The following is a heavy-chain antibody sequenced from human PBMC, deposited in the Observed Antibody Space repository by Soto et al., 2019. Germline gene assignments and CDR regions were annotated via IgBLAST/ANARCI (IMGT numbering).Heavy chain of an antibody. J-gene: IGHJ3*02. Sequence: GGSLRLSCTASGFTFGDYAMSWFRQAPGKGLEWVGFIRSKAYGGTTEYAASVKGRFTISRDDSKSIAYLQMNSLKTEDTAVYYCTRDSWNYYDSSGYYYRGAFDIWGQGTMVTVSS. CDR1: GFTFGDYA. V-gene: IGHV3-49*03. CDR2: IRSKAYGGTT. D-gene: IGHD3-22*01. CDR3: TRDSWNYYDSSGYYYRGAFDI.